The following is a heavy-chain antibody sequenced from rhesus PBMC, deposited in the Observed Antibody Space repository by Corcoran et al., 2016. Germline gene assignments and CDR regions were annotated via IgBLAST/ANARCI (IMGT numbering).Heavy chain of an antibody. V-gene: IGHV4-73*01. CDR1: GGSISGYYY. Sequence: QVQLQQWGEGLVKPSETLSLTCAVYGGSISGYYYWSWIRQPPGKGLEGIVYIYGKSASTNYNPSLKTRVTISKDTSKNQFSLKLSSVTAADTAVYCCARGSSHFDYWGQGVLVTVSS. J-gene: IGHJ4*01. CDR3: ARGSSHFDY. CDR2: IYGKSAST. D-gene: IGHD1-44*02.